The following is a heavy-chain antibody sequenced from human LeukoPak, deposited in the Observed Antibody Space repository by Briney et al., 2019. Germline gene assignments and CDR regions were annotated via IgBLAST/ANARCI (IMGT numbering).Heavy chain of an antibody. V-gene: IGHV3-30*02. Sequence: GGSLRLSCAASTFSFSTYGMHWVRQAPGKGLEWVAFIQYDGSIKLYGDSVKGRFTISRDNSKNTLYLQMNSLRPEDTAVYYCAREGTGYYDSSGYPKGGVDYWGQGTLVTVSS. CDR1: TFSFSTYG. CDR3: AREGTGYYDSSGYPKGGVDY. J-gene: IGHJ4*02. CDR2: IQYDGSIK. D-gene: IGHD3-22*01.